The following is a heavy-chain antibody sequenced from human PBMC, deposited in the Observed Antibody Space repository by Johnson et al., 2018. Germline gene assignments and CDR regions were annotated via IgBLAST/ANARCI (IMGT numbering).Heavy chain of an antibody. CDR2: ISSSASTI. CDR3: ARGSYSSGWYTAFDI. D-gene: IGHD6-19*01. Sequence: VQLVESGGGVVQPGRSLRLSCAASGFSFSSSSMIWIRQAPGTGLEWVSYISSSASTISYADSVTGRFTHSRDISTTTQYLHMGSLGAEAMAVHYCARGSYSSGWYTAFDIWGQGTMVTVSS. V-gene: IGHV3-48*01. CDR1: GFSFSSSS. J-gene: IGHJ3*02.